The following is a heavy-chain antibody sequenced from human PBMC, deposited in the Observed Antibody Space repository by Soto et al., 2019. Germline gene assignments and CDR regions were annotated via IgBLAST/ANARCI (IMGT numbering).Heavy chain of an antibody. D-gene: IGHD6-19*01. Sequence: QVQLVESGGGVVQPGRSLRLSCVASGFTFSQYGMHWFRQAPGKGLEWVAVISYDGGAKYYAESVKGQFTVSRDNSQITVYLQMKSLSAADTAVYYCEKEPISVAGRNAFNIWGQGTMVTVSS. CDR3: EKEPISVAGRNAFNI. CDR2: ISYDGGAK. J-gene: IGHJ3*02. CDR1: GFTFSQYG. V-gene: IGHV3-30*18.